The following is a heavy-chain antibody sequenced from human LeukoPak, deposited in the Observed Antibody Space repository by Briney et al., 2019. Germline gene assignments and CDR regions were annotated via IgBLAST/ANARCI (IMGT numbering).Heavy chain of an antibody. D-gene: IGHD3-10*01. CDR1: GGSISSGGYS. V-gene: IGHV4-30-2*01. Sequence: SQTLSLTCAVSGGSISSGGYSWSWIRQPPGKGLEWIGYIYHSGSTYYNPSLKSRVTISVDRTKNQFSLKLSSVTAADTAVYYCAREGGYYGSGSYFDYWGQGTLVTASS. CDR3: AREGGYYGSGSYFDY. CDR2: IYHSGST. J-gene: IGHJ4*02.